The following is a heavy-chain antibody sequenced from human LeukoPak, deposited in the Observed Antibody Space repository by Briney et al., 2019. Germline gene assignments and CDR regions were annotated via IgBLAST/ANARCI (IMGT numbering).Heavy chain of an antibody. CDR2: ISAYNGNT. V-gene: IGHV1-18*01. CDR3: ARVSIISKLQESDY. CDR1: GYTFTSSG. D-gene: IGHD6-6*01. Sequence: GASVKVSCKASGYTFTSSGISWVRQAPGQGLESMGWISAYNGNTNYAQKLQGRVTMTTDTSTSTAYMELRSLRSDDTAVYYCARVSIISKLQESDYWGQGTLVTVSS. J-gene: IGHJ4*02.